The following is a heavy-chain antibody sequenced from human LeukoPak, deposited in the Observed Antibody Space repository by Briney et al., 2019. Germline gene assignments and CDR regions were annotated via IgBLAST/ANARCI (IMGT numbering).Heavy chain of an antibody. CDR1: GYTLTELS. Sequence: RGASVKVSCKVSGYTLTELSMHWVRQAPGKGLEWMGGFDPEDGETIYAQKFQGRVTMTEDTSTDTAYMELSSLRSEDTAVYYCARDPASRITIFGVVISKGWNYYYYMDVWGKGTTVTVSS. CDR2: FDPEDGET. J-gene: IGHJ6*03. D-gene: IGHD3-3*01. V-gene: IGHV1-24*01. CDR3: ARDPASRITIFGVVISKGWNYYYYMDV.